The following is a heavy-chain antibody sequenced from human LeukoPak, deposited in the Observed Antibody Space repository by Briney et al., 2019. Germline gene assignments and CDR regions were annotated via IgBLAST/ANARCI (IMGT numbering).Heavy chain of an antibody. CDR3: ARWSGIAAAAPSPGMYYFDY. Sequence: SETLSLTCTVSGGSISSGGYYWSWIRQPPGKGLEWIGYFYHSGSTYYNPSLKSRVTISVDRSKNQFSLKLSSVTAADTAVYYCARWSGIAAAAPSPGMYYFDYWGQGTLVTVSS. CDR1: GGSISSGGYY. CDR2: FYHSGST. V-gene: IGHV4-30-2*01. J-gene: IGHJ4*02. D-gene: IGHD6-13*01.